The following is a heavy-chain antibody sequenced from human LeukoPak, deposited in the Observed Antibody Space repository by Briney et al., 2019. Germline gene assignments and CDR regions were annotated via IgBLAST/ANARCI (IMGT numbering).Heavy chain of an antibody. J-gene: IGHJ4*02. CDR2: IYDSGST. Sequence: SETLSLTCTVSGGSIRSSYYYWGWIRQPPGKGLEWIGSIYDSGSTYYNPSLKSRVTISVDTSKNQFSLKLNSVTAADTAVYYCARGRKWLRSFDYWGQGTLVTVSS. CDR1: GGSIRSSYYY. D-gene: IGHD5-12*01. CDR3: ARGRKWLRSFDY. V-gene: IGHV4-39*01.